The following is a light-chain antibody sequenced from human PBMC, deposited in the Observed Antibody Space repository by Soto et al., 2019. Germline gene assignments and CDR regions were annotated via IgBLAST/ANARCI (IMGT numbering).Light chain of an antibody. J-gene: IGKJ2*01. Sequence: AIRMTQSPSSLSASTGDRVTITCRASQAVSTYLAWYQQKPGKAPKLLIYAASTLQSGVPSRFSGSGSGTDFTLTISRLEPEDFAVYYCHHYADSPHTFGQGTKLEI. CDR2: AAS. V-gene: IGKV1-8*01. CDR1: QAVSTY. CDR3: HHYADSPHT.